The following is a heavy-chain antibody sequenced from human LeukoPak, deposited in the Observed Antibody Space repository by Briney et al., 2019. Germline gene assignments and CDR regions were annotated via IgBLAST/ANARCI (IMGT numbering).Heavy chain of an antibody. D-gene: IGHD4-17*01. J-gene: IGHJ4*02. CDR2: IYHSGST. V-gene: IGHV4-38-2*02. Sequence: SETLSLTCTVSGYSISSGYYWGWIRQPPGKGLEWIGSIYHSGSTYYNPSLKSRVTISVDTSKNQFSLKLSSVTAADTAVYYCAGGGTVTRVGSDYWGQGTLVTVSS. CDR1: GYSISSGYY. CDR3: AGGGTVTRVGSDY.